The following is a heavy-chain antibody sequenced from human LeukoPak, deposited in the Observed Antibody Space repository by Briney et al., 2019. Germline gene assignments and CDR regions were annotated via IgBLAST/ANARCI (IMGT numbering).Heavy chain of an antibody. V-gene: IGHV1-18*01. CDR3: ARDLLDFWSAPAYLDY. CDR1: GYTFTNYG. D-gene: IGHD3-3*01. J-gene: IGHJ4*02. CDR2: ISTYDGNT. Sequence: ASVKVSCKTSGYTFTNYGISWVRQAPGQGLEWMGWISTYDGNTDFVQKFQGRLIMTKDTVTNTTYMELTGLRSDDTAVYYCARDLLDFWSAPAYLDYWGQGTLVTVSS.